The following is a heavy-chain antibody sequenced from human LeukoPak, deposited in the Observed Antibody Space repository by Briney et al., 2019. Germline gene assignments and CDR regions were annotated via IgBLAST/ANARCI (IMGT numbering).Heavy chain of an antibody. CDR3: ARAIVVVVAAQRSDAFDI. CDR1: GGSISSSNW. J-gene: IGHJ3*02. D-gene: IGHD2-15*01. Sequence: PSGTLSLTCAVSGGSISSSNWWSWVRPPPGKGLEWIGEIYHSGSTNYNPSLKSRVTISVDKSKNQFSLKLSSVTAADTAVYYCARAIVVVVAAQRSDAFDIWGQGTMVTVSS. V-gene: IGHV4-4*02. CDR2: IYHSGST.